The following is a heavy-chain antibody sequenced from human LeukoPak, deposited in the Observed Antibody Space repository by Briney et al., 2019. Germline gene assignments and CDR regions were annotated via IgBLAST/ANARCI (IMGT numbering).Heavy chain of an antibody. CDR2: INHSGST. CDR3: ARGRSSSWYYY. J-gene: IGHJ4*02. Sequence: MASETLSLTCAVYGGYFSGYYWSWIRQPPGKGLEWIGEINHSGSTNYNPSLKSRLTISVDTSKNQFSLTLSSVTAADTAVYYCARGRSSSWYYYWGQGTLVTVSS. D-gene: IGHD6-13*01. V-gene: IGHV4-34*01. CDR1: GGYFSGYY.